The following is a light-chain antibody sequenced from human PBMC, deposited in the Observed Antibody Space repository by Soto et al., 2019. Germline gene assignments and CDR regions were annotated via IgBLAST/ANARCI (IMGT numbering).Light chain of an antibody. CDR3: QQYGSSPKT. Sequence: EIVLTQSPGPLSLSPGERATLSCRASQSVSSSYLAWYQQKPGQAPRLLIYGASSRATGIPERFSGSGSGTDFTLTISRLEPEDFAVYYCQQYGSSPKTFGQGTKVEIK. CDR2: GAS. V-gene: IGKV3-20*01. CDR1: QSVSSSY. J-gene: IGKJ1*01.